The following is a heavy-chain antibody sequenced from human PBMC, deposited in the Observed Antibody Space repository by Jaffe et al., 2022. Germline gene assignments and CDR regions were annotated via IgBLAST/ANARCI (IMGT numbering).Heavy chain of an antibody. CDR2: INPNSGGT. V-gene: IGHV1-2*06. CDR3: ARDPNVDIVATITEDY. J-gene: IGHJ4*02. D-gene: IGHD5-12*01. CDR1: GYTFTGYY. Sequence: QVQLVQSGAEVKKPGASVKVSCKASGYTFTGYYMHWVRQAPGQGLEWMGRINPNSGGTNYAQKFQGRVTMTRDTSISTAYMELSRLRSDDTAVYYCARDPNVDIVATITEDYWGQGTLVTVSS.